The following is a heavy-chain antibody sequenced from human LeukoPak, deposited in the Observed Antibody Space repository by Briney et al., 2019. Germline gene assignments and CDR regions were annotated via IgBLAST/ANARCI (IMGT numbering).Heavy chain of an antibody. J-gene: IGHJ6*03. V-gene: IGHV3-23*01. D-gene: IGHD6-19*01. Sequence: PGGSLRLSCAASGFTFSSYAMSWVRQAPGKGLEWVSAISGSGGSTYYADSVKGRFTISRDNAKNSLYLQMNSLRAEDTAVYYCARAGYSSGWYYYYYYYMDVWGKGNTVTISS. CDR1: GFTFSSYA. CDR3: ARAGYSSGWYYYYYYYMDV. CDR2: ISGSGGST.